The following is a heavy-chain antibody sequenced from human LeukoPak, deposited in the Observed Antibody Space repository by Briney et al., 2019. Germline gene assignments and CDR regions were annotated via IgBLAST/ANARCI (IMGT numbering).Heavy chain of an antibody. J-gene: IGHJ4*02. V-gene: IGHV4-38-2*02. D-gene: IGHD5-18*01. CDR3: AREPNVDTAMVTGY. Sequence: SETLSLTCFVSGYPINADYSWGWIRQSPGKGLEWIGVISPKGITYYNPSLRGRVTILEDTSKNQFSLKLRSMIATDTAMYYFAREPNVDTAMVTGYWGQGTLVTVSS. CDR1: GYPINADYS. CDR2: ISPKGIT.